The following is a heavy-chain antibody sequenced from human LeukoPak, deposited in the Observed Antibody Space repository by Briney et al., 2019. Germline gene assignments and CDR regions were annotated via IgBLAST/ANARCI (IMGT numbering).Heavy chain of an antibody. Sequence: SSETLSPTCTVSGGSFSSYYWSWIRQPPGKGLEWIGDIYYSGSTNYNPSLKSRVTISVDTSKNQFSLKLRSLTAADRAVYYCEIGNAGFEYWGQGTLVNVSS. CDR3: EIGNAGFEY. V-gene: IGHV4-59*01. CDR1: GGSFSSYY. J-gene: IGHJ4*02. CDR2: IYYSGST.